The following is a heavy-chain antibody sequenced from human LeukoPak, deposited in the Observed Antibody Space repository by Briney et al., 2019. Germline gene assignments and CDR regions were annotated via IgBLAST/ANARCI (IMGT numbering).Heavy chain of an antibody. CDR2: VNPDTGNT. Sequence: ASVKVSCKASGYTFTSYDINWVRQAAGQGLEWMGWVNPDTGNTAYARKFQGRVTITRNTSINTVYMELSSLRSEDTAMYYCAREGDSWGQGTLVTVSS. J-gene: IGHJ4*02. CDR1: GYTFTSYD. CDR3: AREGDS. V-gene: IGHV1-8*03.